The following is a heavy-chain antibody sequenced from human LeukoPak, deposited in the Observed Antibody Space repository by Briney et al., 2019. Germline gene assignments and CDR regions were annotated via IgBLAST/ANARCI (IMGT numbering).Heavy chain of an antibody. CDR3: AELGITMIGGV. CDR1: GFTFSNYE. Sequence: PGGSLRLSCAASGFTFSNYEMNWVRQAPGKGLVWVSYISSGGTTIYYADSVKGRFTISRDNAKNSLYLQMNSLRAEDTAVYYCAELGITMIGGVWGKGTTVTISS. J-gene: IGHJ6*04. D-gene: IGHD3-10*02. CDR2: ISSGGTTI. V-gene: IGHV3-48*03.